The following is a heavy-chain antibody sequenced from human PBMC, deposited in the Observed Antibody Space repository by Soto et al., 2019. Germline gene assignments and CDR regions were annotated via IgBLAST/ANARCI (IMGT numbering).Heavy chain of an antibody. CDR1: GFTSSYF. CDR2: INSDGTST. J-gene: IGHJ5*01. CDR3: ARGPHGDSYGDS. D-gene: IGHD5-18*01. V-gene: IGHV3-74*01. Sequence: EVQLVESGGGLVQPGGSLRLSCAAFGFTSSYFHWVRQPPGKGLVWVSRINSDGTSTSYADSVKGRFTISRDNAKNTLYLQMDSLRAEDTAVYYCARGPHGDSYGDSWGQGTLVTVSS.